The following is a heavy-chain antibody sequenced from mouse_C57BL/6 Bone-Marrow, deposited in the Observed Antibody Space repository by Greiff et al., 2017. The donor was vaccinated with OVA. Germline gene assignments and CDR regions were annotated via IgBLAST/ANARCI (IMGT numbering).Heavy chain of an antibody. D-gene: IGHD2-5*01. CDR1: GYSITSGYY. V-gene: IGHV3-6*01. CDR3: ARESYSNYGRDY. CDR2: ISYDGSN. J-gene: IGHJ2*01. Sequence: VQLKESGPGLVKPSQSLSLTCSVTGYSITSGYYWNWIRQFPGNKLEWMGYISYDGSNNYNPSLKNRISITRDTSKNQFFLKLNSVTTEDTATYYCARESYSNYGRDYWGQGTTLTVSS.